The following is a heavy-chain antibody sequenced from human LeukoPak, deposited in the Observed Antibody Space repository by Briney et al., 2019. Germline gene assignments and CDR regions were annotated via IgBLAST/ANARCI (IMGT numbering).Heavy chain of an antibody. V-gene: IGHV1-18*01. CDR2: ISAYNGNT. CDR1: VYTFTRHG. J-gene: IGHJ4*02. D-gene: IGHD1-26*01. Sequence: ASVKVSCKASVYTFTRHGISWVRQAPGQRLEWMGWISAYNGNTNYAQKLQGRVTMTTDTSTSTAYMELRSLRSDDTAVYYCARDLLRIVGATTPTFDYWGQGTLVTVSS. CDR3: ARDLLRIVGATTPTFDY.